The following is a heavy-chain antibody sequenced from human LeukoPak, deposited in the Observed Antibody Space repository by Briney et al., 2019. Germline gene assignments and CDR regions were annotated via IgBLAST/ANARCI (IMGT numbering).Heavy chain of an antibody. CDR3: ARAKDTAMVNDAFDI. CDR2: ISSSSSYI. Sequence: SGGSLRLSCAASGFTFSSYSMNWVRQAPGKGLEWVSSISSSSSYIYYADSVKGRFTISRENAKNSLYLQMNSLRAEDTAVYYCARAKDTAMVNDAFDIWGQGTMVTVSS. V-gene: IGHV3-21*01. D-gene: IGHD5-18*01. CDR1: GFTFSSYS. J-gene: IGHJ3*02.